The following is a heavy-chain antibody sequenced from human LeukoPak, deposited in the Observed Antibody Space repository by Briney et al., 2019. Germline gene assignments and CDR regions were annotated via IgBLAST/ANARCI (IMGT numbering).Heavy chain of an antibody. CDR3: ARDERMGEQWLVQGGNYYYGMDV. V-gene: IGHV1-69*13. D-gene: IGHD6-19*01. J-gene: IGHJ6*02. CDR2: TIPIFGQA. CDR1: GGTFSSYA. Sequence: SVKVSCKASGGTFSSYAISWVRQAPGQGLEWMGGTIPIFGQANYAQKFQGRVTITADESTSTAYMELSSLRSEDTAVYYCARDERMGEQWLVQGGNYYYGMDVWGQGTTVTVSS.